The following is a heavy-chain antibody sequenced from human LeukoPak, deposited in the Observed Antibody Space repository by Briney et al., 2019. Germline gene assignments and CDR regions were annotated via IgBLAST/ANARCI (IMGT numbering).Heavy chain of an antibody. CDR3: ARVASGYDVFDI. CDR2: IYYSGST. D-gene: IGHD3-3*01. V-gene: IGHV4-59*02. Sequence: PSETLFLTCTVSGGSVSGYYWSWIRQPPGKGLEWIGYIYYSGSTNYNPSLKSRVTISVDTSKNQFSLKLSSVTAADTAVFYCARVASGYDVFDIWGQGTMVTVSS. J-gene: IGHJ3*02. CDR1: GGSVSGYY.